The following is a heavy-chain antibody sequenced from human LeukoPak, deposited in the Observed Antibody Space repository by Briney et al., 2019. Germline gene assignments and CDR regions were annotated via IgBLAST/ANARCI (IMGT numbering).Heavy chain of an antibody. D-gene: IGHD1-1*01. CDR2: IKQDGSEK. V-gene: IGHV3-7*03. Sequence: HPGGSLRLSCAASGFTFSSYWMSWVRQAPGKGLEWVANIKQDGSEKYYVDSVKGRFTISRDNAKNSLYLQMNSLRAEDTAVYYCAKPRSGSANWALQIFDNWGQGTLVTVSS. CDR1: GFTFSSYW. J-gene: IGHJ4*02. CDR3: AKPRSGSANWALQIFDN.